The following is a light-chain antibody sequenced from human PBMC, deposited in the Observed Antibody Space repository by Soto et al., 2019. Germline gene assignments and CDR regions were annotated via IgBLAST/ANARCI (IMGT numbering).Light chain of an antibody. CDR2: YDS. CDR1: NIGSKS. Sequence: SYELTQPPSVSVAPGKTARITCGGNNIGSKSVHWYQQKPGQAPVLDIYYDSDRPSGIPERFSGSNSGNTATLTISRVEAGDEADYYCQVWDSSSDHFVVFGGGTKVTVL. J-gene: IGLJ2*01. CDR3: QVWDSSSDHFVV. V-gene: IGLV3-21*04.